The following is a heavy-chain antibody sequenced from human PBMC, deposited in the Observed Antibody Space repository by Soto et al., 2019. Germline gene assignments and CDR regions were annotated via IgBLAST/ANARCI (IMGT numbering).Heavy chain of an antibody. CDR3: ASGYCSSTSCYSDWFDP. J-gene: IGHJ5*02. D-gene: IGHD2-2*02. Sequence: QVQLVQSGAEVKKPGASVKVSCKASGYTFTGYYMHWVRQAPGQGLEWMGWINPNSGGTNYAQKFQGRVTMTRDTSISTAYMELSRLRSDDTAVYYCASGYCSSTSCYSDWFDPWGQGTLVTVSS. CDR1: GYTFTGYY. CDR2: INPNSGGT. V-gene: IGHV1-2*02.